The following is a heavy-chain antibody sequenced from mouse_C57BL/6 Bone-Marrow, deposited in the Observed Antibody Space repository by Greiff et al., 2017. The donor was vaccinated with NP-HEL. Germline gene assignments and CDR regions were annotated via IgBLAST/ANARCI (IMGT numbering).Heavy chain of an antibody. Sequence: LVESGAELVRPGASVKLSCTASGFNIKDDYMHWVKQRPEQGLEWIGWIDPENGDTEYASKFQGKATITADTSSNTAYLQLSSLTSEDTAVYYCTTGDWVDYWGQGTTLTVSS. CDR3: TTGDWVDY. CDR2: IDPENGDT. J-gene: IGHJ2*01. V-gene: IGHV14-4*01. D-gene: IGHD4-1*01. CDR1: GFNIKDDY.